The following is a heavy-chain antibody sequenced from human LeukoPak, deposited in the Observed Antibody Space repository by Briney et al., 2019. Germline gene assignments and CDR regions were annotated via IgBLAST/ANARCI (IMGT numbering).Heavy chain of an antibody. V-gene: IGHV3-23*01. D-gene: IGHD4-23*01. CDR1: GFTFSSSV. Sequence: GGSLRLSCAASGFTFSSSVMSWVRQAPGKGLEWVSGISYSGGSTYYADSVKGRFIISRDNSKNTLYLQMNSLRAEDTAVYYCAKGGGGNFPFDYWGQGTLVTVSS. CDR3: AKGGGGNFPFDY. J-gene: IGHJ4*02. CDR2: ISYSGGST.